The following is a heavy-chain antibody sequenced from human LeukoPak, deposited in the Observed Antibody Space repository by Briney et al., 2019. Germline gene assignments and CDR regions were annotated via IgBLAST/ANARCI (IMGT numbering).Heavy chain of an antibody. CDR1: GGTFSSYT. CDR3: ARPNDIFTRYPIWYYGMDV. V-gene: IGHV1-69*02. CDR2: IIPILGIA. Sequence: SVKVSCKASGGTFSSYTISWVRQAPGQGLEWMGRIIPILGIANYSQKFHGRVTMTADKSNTTDDMDLSSPRYEDTAVYYCARPNDIFTRYPIWYYGMDVWGQGNTVSVSS. D-gene: IGHD3-9*01. J-gene: IGHJ6*02.